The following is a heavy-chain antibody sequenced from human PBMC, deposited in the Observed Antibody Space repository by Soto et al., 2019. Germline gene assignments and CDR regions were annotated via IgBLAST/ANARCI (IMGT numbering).Heavy chain of an antibody. CDR3: ARESGSIRDYGDYVSRLDWFDP. V-gene: IGHV4-31*03. Sequence: QVQLQESGPGLVKPSQTLSLTCTVSGGSISSGGYYWSWIRQHPGKGLEWIGYIYYSGSTYYNPSLKSRVTISVDTSKNQFSLKLSSVTAADTAVYYCARESGSIRDYGDYVSRLDWFDPWGQGTLVTVSS. CDR2: IYYSGST. J-gene: IGHJ5*02. CDR1: GGSISSGGYY. D-gene: IGHD4-17*01.